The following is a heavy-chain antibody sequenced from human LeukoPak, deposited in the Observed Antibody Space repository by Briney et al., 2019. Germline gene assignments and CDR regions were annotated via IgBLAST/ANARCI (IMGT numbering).Heavy chain of an antibody. J-gene: IGHJ4*02. D-gene: IGHD6-13*01. CDR1: GYLFTRYG. V-gene: IGHV1-18*01. CDR3: ARDAVAGDPATTQSDY. CDR2: ISAYNGNT. Sequence: KVSCKPSGYLFTRYGISWVRQAPGQGLEWMGWISAYNGNTNYAQKLQGRVTMTTDTSTSTAYMELRSLRSDDTAVYYCARDAVAGDPATTQSDYWGRGTLVTVSS.